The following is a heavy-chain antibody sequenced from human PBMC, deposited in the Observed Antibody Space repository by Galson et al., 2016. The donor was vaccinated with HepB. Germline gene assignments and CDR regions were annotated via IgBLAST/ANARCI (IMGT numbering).Heavy chain of an antibody. CDR2: ISGPGGGT. Sequence: SLRLSCAASGFTFSTYAMTWVRQAPGKGLEWVSTISGPGGGTFYADSMKGRFTISRDNSRNTLYLQINSLRAEDTAVYYCAKGAVGVGASDYWGQGTLVTVSS. J-gene: IGHJ4*02. D-gene: IGHD1-26*01. CDR3: AKGAVGVGASDY. V-gene: IGHV3-23*01. CDR1: GFTFSTYA.